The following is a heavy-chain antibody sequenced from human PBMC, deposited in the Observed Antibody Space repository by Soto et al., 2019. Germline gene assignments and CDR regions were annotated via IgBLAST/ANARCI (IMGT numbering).Heavy chain of an antibody. CDR1: GFTVSRYG. V-gene: IGHV3-33*01. CDR2: IWNDGTNP. J-gene: IGHJ5*02. CDR3: ATDNVQSTNYFWFDP. D-gene: IGHD1-7*01. Sequence: SLSLSCGASGFTVSRYGMHWARLTPGKGMEWVALIWNDGTNPYYADSVQGRFTISRDNSKNTLYLQMNRLRAEDTAVYCCATDNVQSTNYFWFDPRRQGTLVTVSS.